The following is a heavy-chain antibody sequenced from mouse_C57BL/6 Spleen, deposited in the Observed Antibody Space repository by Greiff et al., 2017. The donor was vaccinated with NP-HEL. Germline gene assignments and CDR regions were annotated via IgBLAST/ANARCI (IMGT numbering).Heavy chain of an antibody. D-gene: IGHD1-1*01. CDR3: ARRYYGRTSLYFEV. J-gene: IGHJ1*03. CDR2: INPNNGGT. CDR1: GYTFTDYN. Sequence: EVTLMESGPELVKPGASVKIPCKASGYTFTDYNMDWVKQSHGKSLEWIGDINPNNGGTIYNQKFQSPANLTVDKSSSTAYMELRSLTSEDTAVYYWARRYYGRTSLYFEVWGTGTTVTVSS. V-gene: IGHV1-18*01.